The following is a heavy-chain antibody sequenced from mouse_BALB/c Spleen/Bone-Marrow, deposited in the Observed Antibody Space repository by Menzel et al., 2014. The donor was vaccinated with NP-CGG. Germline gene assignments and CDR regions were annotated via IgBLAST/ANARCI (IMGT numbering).Heavy chain of an antibody. CDR2: INPSTGYT. Sequence: VQLQESGAELAKPGASVKMSCKASDYTFXSYWMHWVKQRPGQGLEWIGYINPSTGYTAYNQKFKDKATLTADRSSSTAYMQLSSLTSEDSAVYYCARSGFDYWGQGTTFTVSP. V-gene: IGHV1-7*01. CDR3: ARSGFDY. CDR1: DYTFXSYW. J-gene: IGHJ2*01. D-gene: IGHD4-1*01.